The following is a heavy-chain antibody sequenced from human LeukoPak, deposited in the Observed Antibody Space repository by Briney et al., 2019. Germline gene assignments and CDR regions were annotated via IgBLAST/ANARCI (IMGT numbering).Heavy chain of an antibody. CDR1: GYSFTRYW. CDR2: IFVGDFDP. D-gene: IGHD5-18*01. J-gene: IGHJ4*02. Sequence: GESLKISCKGSGYSFTRYWIGWVCQMPGKGLEWVGLIFVGDFDPRSSPSFQGPVTISADKSTSTPYLQWSSLKASDTPMYSCGRRGGYTYGSHYFDYWGQGTLVTVSS. V-gene: IGHV5-51*01. CDR3: GRRGGYTYGSHYFDY.